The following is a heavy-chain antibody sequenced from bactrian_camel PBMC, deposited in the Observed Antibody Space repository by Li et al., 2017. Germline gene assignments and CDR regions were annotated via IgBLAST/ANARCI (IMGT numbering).Heavy chain of an antibody. D-gene: IGHD1*01. CDR1: GHTYTINC. CDR2: IYTDGSST. J-gene: IGHJ4*01. CDR3: AADQRCEMVYKVIGVPSNVESVSTY. Sequence: HVQLVESGGGSVQAGGSLRLSCAASGHTYTINCWGWFRQAPGKEREGVATIYTDGSSTYYSDSVKGRFTISRDSAKKMVYLQMNNLKTEDTSVYYCAADQRCEMVYKVIGVPSNVESVSTYCGQGTQVTVS. V-gene: IGHV3S54*01.